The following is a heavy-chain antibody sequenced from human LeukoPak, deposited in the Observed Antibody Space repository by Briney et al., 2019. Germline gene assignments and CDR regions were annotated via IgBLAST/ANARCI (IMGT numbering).Heavy chain of an antibody. CDR1: GFTFSSYC. Sequence: GGSLRLSCAASGFTFSSYCMSWVRQAPGKGLEWVSAISDDGSSTYYADSVKGRFTISRDNSKNTLYLQMNSLRAEDTAVYYCAKVAGRGGSGWYEVYYYYMDVWGKGTTVTISS. D-gene: IGHD6-19*01. V-gene: IGHV3-23*01. CDR2: ISDDGSST. J-gene: IGHJ6*03. CDR3: AKVAGRGGSGWYEVYYYYMDV.